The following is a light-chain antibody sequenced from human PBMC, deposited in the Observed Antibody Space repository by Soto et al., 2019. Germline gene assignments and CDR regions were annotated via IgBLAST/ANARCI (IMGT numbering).Light chain of an antibody. CDR2: DAS. Sequence: DIQMTQSPSTLSASVGDRVTITCRASQSLNNDLAWYQQKPGKAPNLLIYDASTLERGVPSRFSCTGSGTEFTLAINSLQPDDFATYYCQQYHSSSITFGQGTRLEIK. J-gene: IGKJ5*01. V-gene: IGKV1-5*01. CDR1: QSLNND. CDR3: QQYHSSSIT.